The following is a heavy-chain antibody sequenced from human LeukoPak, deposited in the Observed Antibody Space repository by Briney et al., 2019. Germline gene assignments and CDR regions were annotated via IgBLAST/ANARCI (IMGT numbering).Heavy chain of an antibody. J-gene: IGHJ4*02. Sequence: ASVKVSCKASGYTFTAYYIHWLRQAPGQGLEWMGWINPNSGATKYAQEFQGRVTMTRDTSISTAYMELSRLRSDDTAVYYCALWFGELFYAYWGQGTLVTVSS. CDR3: ALWFGELFYAY. CDR2: INPNSGAT. V-gene: IGHV1-2*02. CDR1: GYTFTAYY. D-gene: IGHD3-10*01.